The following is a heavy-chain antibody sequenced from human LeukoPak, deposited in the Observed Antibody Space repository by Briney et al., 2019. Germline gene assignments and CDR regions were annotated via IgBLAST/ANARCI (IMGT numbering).Heavy chain of an antibody. CDR3: ATLWTYYYDSSGSLDY. CDR2: ISYDGSNK. J-gene: IGHJ4*02. D-gene: IGHD3-22*01. CDR1: GFTFSSYG. Sequence: GRSLRLSCAASGFTFSSYGMHWVCQAPGKGLERVAVISYDGSNKDYADSAKGRFTISRDNSKNTLYLQMNSLRAEDTAVYYCATLWTYYYDSSGSLDYWGQGALVTVSS. V-gene: IGHV3-30*03.